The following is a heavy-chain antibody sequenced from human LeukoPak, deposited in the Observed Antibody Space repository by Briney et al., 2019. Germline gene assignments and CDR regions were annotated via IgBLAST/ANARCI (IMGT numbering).Heavy chain of an antibody. CDR3: AKAVGFWDFDL. Sequence: GESLKISCAASGFTFSSYAMSWVRQAPGKGLEWVSAISGSGGSTYYADSVKGRFTISRDNSKNTLYLQMNSLRAEDTAVYYYAKAVGFWDFDLWGRGTLVTVSS. D-gene: IGHD1-26*01. J-gene: IGHJ2*01. CDR1: GFTFSSYA. V-gene: IGHV3-23*01. CDR2: ISGSGGST.